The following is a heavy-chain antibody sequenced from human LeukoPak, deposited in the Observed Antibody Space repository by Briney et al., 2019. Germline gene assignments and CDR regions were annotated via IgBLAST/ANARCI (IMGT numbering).Heavy chain of an antibody. V-gene: IGHV3-23*01. Sequence: LSGGCLRLSCAASGFTFSSYAMSWVRQAPGKGLEWVSAISGSGGSTYYADSVKGRFTISRDNSKNTLYLQMNSLRAEDTAVYYCAKSDEVVRTELYDYWGQGTLVTVSS. CDR2: ISGSGGST. D-gene: IGHD3-10*01. J-gene: IGHJ4*02. CDR3: AKSDEVVRTELYDY. CDR1: GFTFSSYA.